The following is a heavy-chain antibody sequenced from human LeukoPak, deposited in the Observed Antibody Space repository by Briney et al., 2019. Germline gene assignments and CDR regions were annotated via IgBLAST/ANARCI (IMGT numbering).Heavy chain of an antibody. J-gene: IGHJ4*02. CDR1: GFTFSSYA. CDR2: ISYDGSNK. CDR3: ARSSSTSCCDFDY. Sequence: GSLRLSCAASGFTFSSYAMHWVRQAPGKGLEWVAVISYDGSNKYYADSVKGRFTISRDNSKNTLYLQMNSLRAEDTAVYYCARSSSTSCCDFDYWGQGTLVTVSS. D-gene: IGHD2-2*01. V-gene: IGHV3-30-3*01.